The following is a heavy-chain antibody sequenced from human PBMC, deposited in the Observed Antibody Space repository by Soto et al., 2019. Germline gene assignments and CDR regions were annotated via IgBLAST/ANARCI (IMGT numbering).Heavy chain of an antibody. V-gene: IGHV3-48*03. Sequence: EVQLVESGGGLVQPGGSLRLSCAASGFTFSAFEMNWVRQAPGKGLEWLSYIYNSGSTMTYADSVKGRFAISRDNAKNSLYLQMYSLMAEDTAVYYCARESGGTGLDVWGQGTTVTVSS. J-gene: IGHJ6*02. CDR2: IYNSGSTM. CDR3: ARESGGTGLDV. D-gene: IGHD1-1*01. CDR1: GFTFSAFE.